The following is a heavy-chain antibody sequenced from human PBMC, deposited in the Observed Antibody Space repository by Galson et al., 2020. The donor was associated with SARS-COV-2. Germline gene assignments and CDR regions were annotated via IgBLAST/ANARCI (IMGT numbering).Heavy chain of an antibody. J-gene: IGHJ2*01. CDR2: ISGNGVGT. V-gene: IGHV3-23*01. Sequence: GGSLRLSCAASGFTFTTFGMNWVRQAPGKGLEWVSGISGNGVGTQYADSVRGRFIISRDNSKNTVYLEMNSLRADDTAVYYCAKDLGAVSPAARHLGYLDLWGRGTLVTVSA. CDR3: AKDLGAVSPAARHLGYLDL. CDR1: GFTFTTFG. D-gene: IGHD2-2*01.